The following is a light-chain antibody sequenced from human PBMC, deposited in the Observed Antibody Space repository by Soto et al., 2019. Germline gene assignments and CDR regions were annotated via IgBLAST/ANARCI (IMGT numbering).Light chain of an antibody. CDR3: QQYGSLSWT. CDR1: QSISNK. J-gene: IGKJ1*01. V-gene: IGKV3D-15*01. CDR2: GAS. Sequence: EIVMTQSPATLSVSPGGRATLSCRASQSISNKFAWYQQKPGQAPRLLIFGASGRATGVPARFSGSASGTDFTLTISSLEPEDVAVYYCQQYGSLSWTFGQGTKVDI.